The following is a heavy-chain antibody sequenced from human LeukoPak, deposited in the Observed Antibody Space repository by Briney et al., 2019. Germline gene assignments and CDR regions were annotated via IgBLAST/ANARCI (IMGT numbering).Heavy chain of an antibody. V-gene: IGHV3-7*03. D-gene: IGHD3-16*01. Sequence: GGSLRLSCAASGFTFSSYWMNWARQAPGKGLEWAASINHNGNVNYYVDSVKGRFTISRDNAKNSLYLQMSNLRAEDTAVYFCARGGGLDVWGQGATVTVSS. CDR2: INHNGNVN. CDR1: GFTFSSYW. J-gene: IGHJ6*02. CDR3: ARGGGLDV.